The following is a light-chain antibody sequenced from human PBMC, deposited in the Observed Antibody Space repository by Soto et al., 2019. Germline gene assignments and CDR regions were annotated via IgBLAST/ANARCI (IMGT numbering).Light chain of an antibody. V-gene: IGLV7-43*01. CDR3: LLYYGGAQV. CDR2: SAI. Sequence: QAVVTQEPSLTVSPGRTVTLTCASSTGAVTSGYYPNWFQQKPGQAPRSLIYSAINKYSRTPARFSGSLLGGKAALTLSGVQPEDEAEYYCLLYYGGAQVFGGGTKLTVL. J-gene: IGLJ3*02. CDR1: TGAVTSGYY.